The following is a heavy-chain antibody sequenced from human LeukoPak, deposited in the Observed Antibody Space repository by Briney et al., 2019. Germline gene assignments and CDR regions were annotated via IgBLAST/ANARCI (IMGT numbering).Heavy chain of an antibody. J-gene: IGHJ4*02. CDR1: GFTFSRYW. V-gene: IGHV3-74*01. CDR3: ARVGEVAGRAIDQ. CDR2: SNSDGSST. Sequence: GGSLRLSCVASGFTFSRYWVHWVRQAPGKGLVWVSRSNSDGSSTSYADSVKGRFTISRDNAKNTLYLQMNSLRAEDTAVHYCARVGEVAGRAIDQWGQGTLVTVSS. D-gene: IGHD5-12*01.